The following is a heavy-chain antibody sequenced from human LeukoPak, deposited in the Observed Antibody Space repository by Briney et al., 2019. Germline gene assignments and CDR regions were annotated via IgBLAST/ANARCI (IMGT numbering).Heavy chain of an antibody. CDR3: AKSTARGGSSGSQFDY. CDR1: IFVFSEYY. V-gene: IGHV3-30*18. D-gene: IGHD6-19*01. J-gene: IGHJ4*02. Sequence: GGSLRLSCETSIFVFSEYYMHWVRLAPGKGLEWLAVITNDGSRQYYADSVKGRFTVSRDNSKSLLFLQMESLRHDDTGIHYCAKSTARGGSSGSQFDYWGQGTLVTVSS. CDR2: ITNDGSRQ.